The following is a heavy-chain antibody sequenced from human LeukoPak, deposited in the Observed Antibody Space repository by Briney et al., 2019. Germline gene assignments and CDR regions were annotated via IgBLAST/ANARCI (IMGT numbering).Heavy chain of an antibody. CDR1: GGSISSYY. V-gene: IGHV4-4*07. CDR2: IYTSGST. J-gene: IGHJ4*02. Sequence: SETLSLTCTVSGGSISSYYWSWIRQPTGKGLEWIGRIYTSGSTNYNPSLKSRVTMSVDTSKNQFSLKLSSVTAADTAVYYCARGRYDFWSPTYFDYWGQGTLVTVSS. D-gene: IGHD3-3*01. CDR3: ARGRYDFWSPTYFDY.